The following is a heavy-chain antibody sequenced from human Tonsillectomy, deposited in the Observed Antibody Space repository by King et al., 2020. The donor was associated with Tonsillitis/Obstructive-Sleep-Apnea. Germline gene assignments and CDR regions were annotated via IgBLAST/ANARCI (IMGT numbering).Heavy chain of an antibody. V-gene: IGHV3-30*04. CDR1: GFTFSSYA. J-gene: IGHJ3*02. D-gene: IGHD3-16*02. CDR2: ISYDGGNK. Sequence: QLVQSGGGVVQPGRSLRLSCAASGFTFSSYAMHWVRQAPGKGLEWVAVISYDGGNKYYADSVKGRFTISRDNSKNTLYLQMNSLRAEDTAVYYCARVMVIGDAFDIWGQGTMVTVSS. CDR3: ARVMVIGDAFDI.